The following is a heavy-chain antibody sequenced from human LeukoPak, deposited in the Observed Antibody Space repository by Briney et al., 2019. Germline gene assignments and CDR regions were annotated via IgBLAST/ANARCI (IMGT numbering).Heavy chain of an antibody. Sequence: SETLSLTCAVYGGSFSGYYWSWIRQPPGKGLEWIGEINHSGSTNYNPSLKSRVTISVDTSKNQFSLKLSSVTAADAAVYYCARGPSLDYWGQGTLVTVSS. CDR1: GGSFSGYY. CDR2: INHSGST. V-gene: IGHV4-34*01. J-gene: IGHJ4*02. CDR3: ARGPSLDY.